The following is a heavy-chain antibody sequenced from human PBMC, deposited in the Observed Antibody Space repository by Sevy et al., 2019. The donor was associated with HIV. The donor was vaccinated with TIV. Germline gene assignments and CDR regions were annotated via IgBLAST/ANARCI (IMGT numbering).Heavy chain of an antibody. Sequence: GGSLRLSCVASGFSFSTYSMNWVRQAPGTGPEWVSYISSSSTSIYYADSVKGRFTISRDNVKNSLYLQMNSLRDEDTAVYYCARDEESSGYYYVGVFDYWGQGTLVTVSS. CDR3: ARDEESSGYYYVGVFDY. D-gene: IGHD3-22*01. CDR1: GFSFSTYS. V-gene: IGHV3-48*02. J-gene: IGHJ4*02. CDR2: ISSSSTSI.